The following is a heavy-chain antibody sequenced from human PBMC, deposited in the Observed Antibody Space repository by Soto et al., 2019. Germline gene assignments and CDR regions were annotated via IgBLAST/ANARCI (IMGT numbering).Heavy chain of an antibody. D-gene: IGHD2-21*02. V-gene: IGHV5-10-1*01. J-gene: IGHJ4*02. Sequence: GESLKISCKGSGYSFTSYWISWVRQMPGKGLEWMGRIDPSDSYTNYSPSFQGHVTISADKSISTAYLQWSSLKAPILVSVTLHENYFDSWGQGTLVTVSS. CDR1: GYSFTSYW. CDR3: HENYFDS. CDR2: IDPSDSYT.